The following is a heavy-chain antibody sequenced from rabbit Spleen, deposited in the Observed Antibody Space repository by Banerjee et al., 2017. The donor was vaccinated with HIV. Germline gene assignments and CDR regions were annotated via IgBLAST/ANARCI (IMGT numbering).Heavy chain of an antibody. CDR3: ARDLYSSGRGYYDL. CDR2: IEPIFGNT. CDR1: GFSFSDRDV. Sequence: QSLEESGGDLVKPEGSLTLTCKASGFSFSDRDVMCWVRQAPGKGLEWIGYIEPIFGNTYYASWVNGRFTISSHNAQNTLYLQLSSLTAADTATYFCARDLYSSGRGYYDLWGPGTLVTVS. J-gene: IGHJ4*01. D-gene: IGHD1-1*01. V-gene: IGHV1S40*01.